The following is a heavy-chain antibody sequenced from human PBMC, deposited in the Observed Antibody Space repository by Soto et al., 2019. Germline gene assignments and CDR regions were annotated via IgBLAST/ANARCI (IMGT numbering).Heavy chain of an antibody. CDR1: GFTFTDYG. D-gene: IGHD1-7*01. CDR3: ARAPNWNYGDN. CDR2: ISAYSGNT. J-gene: IGHJ1*01. Sequence: QVQLVQSGAEVKKPGASVKVSCKASGFTFTDYGFNWVRQAPGQGLEWMGWISAYSGNTNYAQKLQGRVTLTTDTPPSTAHMGLRSLRADDTAVYCCARAPNWNYGDNWGQGTLVTVSS. V-gene: IGHV1-18*04.